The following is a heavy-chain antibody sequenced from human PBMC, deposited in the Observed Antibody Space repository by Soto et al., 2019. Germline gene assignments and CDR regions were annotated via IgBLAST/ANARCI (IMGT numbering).Heavy chain of an antibody. CDR3: AKDPRWNDLLDANDAFDI. V-gene: IGHV3-23*01. CDR1: GFTFSSYA. Sequence: GGSLRLSCAASGFTFSSYAMSWVRQAPGKGLEWVSAISGSGGSTYYADSVKGRFTISRDNSKNTLYLQMNSLRAEDTAVYYCAKDPRWNDLLDANDAFDIWGQGTMVTVSS. J-gene: IGHJ3*02. D-gene: IGHD1-1*01. CDR2: ISGSGGST.